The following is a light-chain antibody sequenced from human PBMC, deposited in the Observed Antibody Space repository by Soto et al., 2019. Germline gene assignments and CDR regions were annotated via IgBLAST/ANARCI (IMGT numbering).Light chain of an antibody. CDR2: DDN. V-gene: IGLV3-21*02. Sequence: SYELTQPPSVSVAPGQTARITCGGKNIGTKSVNWYQQKPGQAPVLVVYDDNDRPSGIPERFSGSNFGNTATLTISRVEAGDEADYHCQVWDSSSDSWVFGGGTKLTVL. J-gene: IGLJ3*02. CDR1: NIGTKS. CDR3: QVWDSSSDSWV.